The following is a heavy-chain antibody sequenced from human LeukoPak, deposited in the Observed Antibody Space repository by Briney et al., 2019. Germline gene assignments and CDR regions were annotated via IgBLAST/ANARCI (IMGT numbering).Heavy chain of an antibody. D-gene: IGHD3/OR15-3a*01. CDR2: IALNTGDT. Sequence: GASVKVSCKTSGYTFTGYYMHWIRQAPGQGLEWMGWIALNTGDTHSAQKFQHRVTMTRDTPISTAYLELTRLTSDDTAVYYCARDLFWTGFYYFDFWGQGTLVTVSS. V-gene: IGHV1-2*02. CDR3: ARDLFWTGFYYFDF. J-gene: IGHJ4*02. CDR1: GYTFTGYY.